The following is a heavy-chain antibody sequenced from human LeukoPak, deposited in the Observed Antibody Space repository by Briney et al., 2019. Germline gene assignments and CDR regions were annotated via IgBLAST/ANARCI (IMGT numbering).Heavy chain of an antibody. Sequence: GGSLRLSCAASGFTFSRYIMNWVRQAPGKGLEWVSSTSSSSGYIYYADSLKGRFTISRDNAKNSLYLQMNSLRAEDTAVYYCAREMATNDAFDVWGQGTMVTVSS. V-gene: IGHV3-21*06. D-gene: IGHD5-24*01. CDR1: GFTFSRYI. CDR2: TSSSSGYI. CDR3: AREMATNDAFDV. J-gene: IGHJ3*01.